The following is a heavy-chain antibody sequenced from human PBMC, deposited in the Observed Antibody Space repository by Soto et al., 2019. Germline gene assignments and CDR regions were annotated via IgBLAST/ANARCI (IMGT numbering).Heavy chain of an antibody. D-gene: IGHD2-2*01. V-gene: IGHV3-48*02. CDR3: AREPPRYCSSTSCPTEYYYYGMDV. J-gene: IGHJ6*02. Sequence: GGSLRLSCAASGFTFSSYSMNWVRQAPGKGLEWVSYISSSSSTIYYADSVKGRFTISRDNAKNSLYLQMNSLRDEDTAVYYCAREPPRYCSSTSCPTEYYYYGMDVWGQGTTVTVSS. CDR1: GFTFSSYS. CDR2: ISSSSSTI.